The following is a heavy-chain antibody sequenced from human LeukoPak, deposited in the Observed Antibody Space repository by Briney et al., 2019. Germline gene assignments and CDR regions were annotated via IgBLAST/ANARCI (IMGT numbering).Heavy chain of an antibody. Sequence: SETLSLTCTVSGGSISSYYWSWIRQPPGKGLEWIGYIFHRGGTSYNPSLKSRILFSVDTSQNQSSLKLNSVTAADTAVYYCVREILYCSGGSCYRGPFDNWGQGTLVTVSA. CDR1: GGSISSYY. J-gene: IGHJ4*02. CDR2: IFHRGGT. V-gene: IGHV4-30-4*08. D-gene: IGHD2-15*01. CDR3: VREILYCSGGSCYRGPFDN.